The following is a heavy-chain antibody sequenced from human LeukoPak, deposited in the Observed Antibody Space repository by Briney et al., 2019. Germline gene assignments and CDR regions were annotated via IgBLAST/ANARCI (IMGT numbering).Heavy chain of an antibody. CDR1: GYTFTDYY. CDR3: ARPNYSDSSGHFDY. V-gene: IGHV1-2*02. Sequence: ASVNVSFKASGYTFTDYYIHWVRQAPGQGLEGMGWINPNSGGTNYAQKFQGRVTMTRDTSISTAYMELSDLRSDDTAVYYCARPNYSDSSGHFDYWGQGALVTVSS. J-gene: IGHJ4*02. CDR2: INPNSGGT. D-gene: IGHD3-22*01.